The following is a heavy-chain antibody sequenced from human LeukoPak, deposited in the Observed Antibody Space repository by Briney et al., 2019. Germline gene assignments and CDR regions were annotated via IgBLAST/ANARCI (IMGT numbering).Heavy chain of an antibody. CDR1: GFSFTYYQ. Sequence: GGSLRLSCVASGFSFTYYQMHWVRHTPGKGLVWVSRINSDGSSTTYADSVKGRFTISRDNAKNTLYLQMNSLRAEDTAVYYCARGERRAIYYFDYWGQGTLVTVSS. CDR3: ARGERRAIYYFDY. V-gene: IGHV3-74*01. CDR2: INSDGSST. J-gene: IGHJ4*02.